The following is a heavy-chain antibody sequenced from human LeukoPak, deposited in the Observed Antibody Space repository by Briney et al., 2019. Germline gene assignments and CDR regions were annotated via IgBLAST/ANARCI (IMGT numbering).Heavy chain of an antibody. CDR2: ISGSGGPT. Sequence: GGSLRLYCAASGFTFSSYAMSWDRQAAGEGLEWVSGISGSGGPTYYADSVKGRFTISRDNSKNTMYLQMNSLRAEDTALYYCAILGSSSGYYYTGMDVWGQGTTVTVSS. CDR3: AILGSSSGYYYTGMDV. J-gene: IGHJ6*02. D-gene: IGHD6-6*01. CDR1: GFTFSSYA. V-gene: IGHV3-23*01.